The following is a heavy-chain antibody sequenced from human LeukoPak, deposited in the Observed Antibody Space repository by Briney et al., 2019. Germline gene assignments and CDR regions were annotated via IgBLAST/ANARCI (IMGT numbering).Heavy chain of an antibody. J-gene: IGHJ4*02. D-gene: IGHD2-21*02. V-gene: IGHV3-64*01. Sequence: GGSLRLSCAGSGFTFSIYSMHWVRQAPGRGLEYVSAINPNGGSTYYANSVKGRFTISRDNSKNTLYLQMGSLRAEDMAMYYCARDLAYCGGDCYSSVPHWGQGTLVTVSS. CDR3: ARDLAYCGGDCYSSVPH. CDR1: GFTFSIYS. CDR2: INPNGGST.